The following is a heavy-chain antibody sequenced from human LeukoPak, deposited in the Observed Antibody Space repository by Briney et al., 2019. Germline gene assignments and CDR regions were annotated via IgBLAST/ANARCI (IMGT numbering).Heavy chain of an antibody. J-gene: IGHJ3*02. D-gene: IGHD4-17*01. CDR2: IYHSGST. Sequence: SGTLSLTCAVSGGSISSSNWWSWVRQPPGKGLEWIGEIYHSGSTNYNPSLQSRVTISVDTSKNQFSLKLSSVTAADTAAYYCARERFRDYGDFLDAFDIWGQGTMVTVSS. CDR1: GGSISSSNW. CDR3: ARERFRDYGDFLDAFDI. V-gene: IGHV4-4*02.